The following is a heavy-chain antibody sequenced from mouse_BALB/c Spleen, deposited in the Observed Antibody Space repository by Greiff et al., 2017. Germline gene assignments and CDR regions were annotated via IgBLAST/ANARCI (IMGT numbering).Heavy chain of an antibody. Sequence: EVKLQESGPGLVKPSQSLSLTCSVTGYSITSGYYWNWIRQFPGNKLEWMGYISYDGSNNYNPSLKNRISITRDTSKNQFFLKLNSVTTEDTATYYCALRAMDYWGQGTSVTVSS. CDR2: ISYDGSN. CDR1: GYSITSGYY. J-gene: IGHJ4*01. CDR3: ALRAMDY. V-gene: IGHV3-6*02. D-gene: IGHD1-1*01.